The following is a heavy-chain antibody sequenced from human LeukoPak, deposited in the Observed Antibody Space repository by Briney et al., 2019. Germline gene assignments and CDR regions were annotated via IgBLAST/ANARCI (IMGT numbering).Heavy chain of an antibody. Sequence: ASVKVSCKASGYTFTGYYIHWVRQAPGQGLEWMGWINPDSGGTNYAQRFQGRVTMTRDTSTSTVYMELSSLRSEDTAVYYCARSAGSREWELGHFDYWGQGTLVTVSS. V-gene: IGHV1-2*02. CDR3: ARSAGSREWELGHFDY. D-gene: IGHD1-26*01. J-gene: IGHJ4*02. CDR1: GYTFTGYY. CDR2: INPDSGGT.